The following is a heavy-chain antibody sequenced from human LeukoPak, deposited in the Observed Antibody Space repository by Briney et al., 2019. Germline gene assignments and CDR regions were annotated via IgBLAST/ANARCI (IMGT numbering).Heavy chain of an antibody. D-gene: IGHD2-2*01. CDR2: IIPNSGGT. CDR1: EYTLSDYS. Sequence: GASVKLSCKASEYTLSDYSIHRVGHGPGKGLEWMGWIIPNSGGTHYAQNFQGGVSMTGDTSSSTAYMELIRLRSDDTAVYYCAREEVRSTGRFDNWGPGTLVSVSS. CDR3: AREEVRSTGRFDN. J-gene: IGHJ4*02. V-gene: IGHV1-2*02.